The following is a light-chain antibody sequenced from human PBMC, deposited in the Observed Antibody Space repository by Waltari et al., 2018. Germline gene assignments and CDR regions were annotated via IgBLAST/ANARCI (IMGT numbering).Light chain of an antibody. CDR2: WAS. V-gene: IGKV4-1*01. CDR1: QSVLNTYNNRNR. J-gene: IGKJ2*01. Sequence: DIVMTPSPDPLAVSVGKRATINYNASQSVLNTYNNRNRLAWFQQKPGQPPKVLIYWASTRESGVPDRFSGSGSGTDFTLTISSLQAEDVAVYYCQQYYSTPPTFGQGTKLEIK. CDR3: QQYYSTPPT.